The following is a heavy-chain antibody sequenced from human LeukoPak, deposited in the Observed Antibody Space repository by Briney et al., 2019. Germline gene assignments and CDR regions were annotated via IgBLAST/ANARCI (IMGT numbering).Heavy chain of an antibody. J-gene: IGHJ4*02. V-gene: IGHV1-18*01. D-gene: IGHD3-22*01. Sequence: GASVKVSCKASGYTFTSYGITWVRQAPGQGLEWMGWISGYNDNTNYAQKLQGRVTMTSDTSTSTAYMELRSLRSDDTAVYYCARGSLAGHYHTSDYYPPYYFDYWGQGTLVTVSS. CDR3: ARGSLAGHYHTSDYYPPYYFDY. CDR2: ISGYNDNT. CDR1: GYTFTSYG.